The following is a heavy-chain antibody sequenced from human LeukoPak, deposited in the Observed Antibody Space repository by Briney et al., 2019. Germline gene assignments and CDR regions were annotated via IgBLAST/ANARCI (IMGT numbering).Heavy chain of an antibody. V-gene: IGHV3-21*01. D-gene: IGHD3-22*01. CDR3: AKAGDVSYYDSSGYYSRGIFDY. Sequence: PGGSLRLSCAASGFTFSSYSMNWVRQAPGKGLEWVSSISSSSSYIYYADSVKGRFTISRDNAKNSLYLQMNSLRAEDTAVYYCAKAGDVSYYDSSGYYSRGIFDYWGQGTLVTVSS. CDR2: ISSSSSYI. J-gene: IGHJ4*02. CDR1: GFTFSSYS.